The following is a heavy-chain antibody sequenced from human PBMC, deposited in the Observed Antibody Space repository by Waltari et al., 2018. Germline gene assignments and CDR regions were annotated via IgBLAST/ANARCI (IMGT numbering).Heavy chain of an antibody. CDR3: ARVGTTVDVFDM. V-gene: IGHV3-7*05. CDR1: GFTFGDYA. D-gene: IGHD4-17*01. CDR2: IKQDGSDT. Sequence: EVQLVESGGGLVQPGRSLRLSCTASGFTFGDYAMSWVRQAPGKGLEWVTGIKQDGSDTYYADSVKGRFTVSRDNAKNSLYLQMNSLRTEDTAVYYCARVGTTVDVFDMWGQGTMVTVSS. J-gene: IGHJ3*02.